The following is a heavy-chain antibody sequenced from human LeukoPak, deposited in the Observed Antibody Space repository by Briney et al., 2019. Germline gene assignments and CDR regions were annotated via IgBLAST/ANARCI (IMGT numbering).Heavy chain of an antibody. CDR2: IYYSGST. D-gene: IGHD3-3*01. CDR3: ARYTPNDFWSGYSKDDAFDV. V-gene: IGHV4-39*07. J-gene: IGHJ3*01. CDR1: GGSISSSSYY. Sequence: SETLSLTCTVSGGSISSSSYYWGWIRQTPGKGLEWIGSIYYSGSTYYNPSLKSRVTISVDTSKNQFSLKLSSVTAADTAVYYCARYTPNDFWSGYSKDDAFDVWGPGTMVIVSS.